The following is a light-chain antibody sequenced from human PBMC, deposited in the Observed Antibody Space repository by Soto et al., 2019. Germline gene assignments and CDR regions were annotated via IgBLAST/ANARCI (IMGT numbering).Light chain of an antibody. Sequence: QSVLTQSPSASASLGASVKLTCTLSSGHSSYAIAWHQQQPEKGPRYLMKLNSDGSHSQGDGIPDRFSGSSSGAERYLTISSLQSEDEADYYCQTWGTGIQVFGRGTKLTVL. CDR3: QTWGTGIQV. J-gene: IGLJ2*01. CDR1: SGHSSYA. V-gene: IGLV4-69*01. CDR2: LNSDGSH.